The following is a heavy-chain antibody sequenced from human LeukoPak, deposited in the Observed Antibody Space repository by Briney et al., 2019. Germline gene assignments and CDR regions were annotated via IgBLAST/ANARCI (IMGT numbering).Heavy chain of an antibody. CDR1: GYTFTGYY. J-gene: IGHJ3*02. D-gene: IGHD1-26*01. CDR2: INPYSGGT. CDR3: AREMDIGGAPDAFDI. Sequence: ASVKVSCKASGYTFTGYYMHWVRQAPGHGREWMGWINPYSGGTSFAQNFQGRVTMTRDTSISTAYMELSRLRSDDTAIYYCAREMDIGGAPDAFDIWGQGTMVTVSS. V-gene: IGHV1-2*02.